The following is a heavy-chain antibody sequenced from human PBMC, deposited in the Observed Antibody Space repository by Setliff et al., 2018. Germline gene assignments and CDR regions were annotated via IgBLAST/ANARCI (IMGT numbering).Heavy chain of an antibody. J-gene: IGHJ4*02. V-gene: IGHV5-51*01. CDR2: IYPGDSDT. D-gene: IGHD6-13*01. Sequence: PGASLKISCKGSGFSFTTYWIGWVRQMPGKGLELMGIIYPGDSDTRYSPAFQGQVTISADRSISTAYLQWSSLRASDTAMYYCARATGIGWPFDYWGQGTLVTVSS. CDR1: GFSFTTYW. CDR3: ARATGIGWPFDY.